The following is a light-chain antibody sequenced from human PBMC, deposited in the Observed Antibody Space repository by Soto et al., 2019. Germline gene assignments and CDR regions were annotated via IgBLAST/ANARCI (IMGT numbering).Light chain of an antibody. J-gene: IGKJ4*01. Sequence: IVMTQSPASLSVSPGERVTFSCRASQSGGANLAWYRHKPGQAPRLLISYASSGATGVPGRFSGSGYGTEFTLTIQSLQAEDFAIYYCQQFHTWPVTFGGGTKVEI. V-gene: IGKV3-15*01. CDR3: QQFHTWPVT. CDR1: QSGGAN. CDR2: YAS.